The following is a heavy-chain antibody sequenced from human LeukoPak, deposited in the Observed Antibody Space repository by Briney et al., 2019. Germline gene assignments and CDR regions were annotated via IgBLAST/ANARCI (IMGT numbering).Heavy chain of an antibody. CDR1: GFSFSDYY. V-gene: IGHV3-11*01. Sequence: GGSLRLSCAASGFSFSDYYMSWIRQAPGKGLEWVSYISSSGGNIYYADSVKGRFTISRDNAKNSLYLQMNSLRAEDTAVYYCARADGYNPIYYYYGMDVWGQGTTVSVSS. CDR3: ARADGYNPIYYYYGMDV. CDR2: ISSSGGNI. D-gene: IGHD5-24*01. J-gene: IGHJ6*02.